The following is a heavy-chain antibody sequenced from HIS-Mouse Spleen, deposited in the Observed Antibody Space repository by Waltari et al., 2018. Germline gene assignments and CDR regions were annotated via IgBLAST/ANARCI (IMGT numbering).Heavy chain of an antibody. D-gene: IGHD6-13*01. CDR1: GGSISSSSYY. Sequence: QESGPGLVKPSETLSLTCTVSGGSISSSSYYWGWIRQPPGKALEWLALIYWDDDKRYSPSLKSRLTITKDTSKNQVVLTMTNMDPVDTATYYCARRGYSSSWYQHWGQGTLVTVSS. V-gene: IGHV2-5*02. J-gene: IGHJ1*01. CDR3: ARRGYSSSWYQH. CDR2: IYWDDDK.